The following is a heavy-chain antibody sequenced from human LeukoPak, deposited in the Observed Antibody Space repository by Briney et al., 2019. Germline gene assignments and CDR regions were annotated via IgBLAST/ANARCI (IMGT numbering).Heavy chain of an antibody. CDR1: GGSISSSSYY. V-gene: IGHV4-39*07. Sequence: PSETLSLTCTVSGGSISSSSYYWGWIRQPPGKGLEWIGIIYYSGSAYNNPSLKSRVTISVDTSKNQFSLKVSSVTAADTAVYYCARMTITYYYDSSGLDYWGQGTLVTVSS. CDR3: ARMTITYYYDSSGLDY. CDR2: IYYSGSA. J-gene: IGHJ4*02. D-gene: IGHD3-22*01.